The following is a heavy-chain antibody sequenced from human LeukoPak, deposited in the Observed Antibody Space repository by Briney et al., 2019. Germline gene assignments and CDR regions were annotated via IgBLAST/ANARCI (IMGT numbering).Heavy chain of an antibody. D-gene: IGHD4-17*01. CDR1: GFTFSSYS. Sequence: PGGSLRLSCAASGFTFSSYSMNWVRQAPGKGLEWVSSISSSSSYIYYADSVKGRFTISRDNAENSLYLQMNSLRAEDTAVYYCARVNDYGDYVGYFQHWGQGTLVTVSS. CDR3: ARVNDYGDYVGYFQH. J-gene: IGHJ1*01. CDR2: ISSSSSYI. V-gene: IGHV3-21*01.